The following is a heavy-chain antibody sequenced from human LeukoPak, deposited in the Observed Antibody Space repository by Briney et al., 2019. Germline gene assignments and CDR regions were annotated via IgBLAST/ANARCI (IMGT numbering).Heavy chain of an antibody. CDR1: GYTFTGYY. Sequence: ASVKVSCKASGYTFTGYYMHWVRQAPGQGLEWMGWINTNTGTPTYAQGFTGRFVFSLDSSVSAAYLQISSLQAEDIAVYYCVRQYSGYESLYFDSWGQGTLVTVSS. V-gene: IGHV7-4-1*02. J-gene: IGHJ4*02. CDR3: VRQYSGYESLYFDS. CDR2: INTNTGTP. D-gene: IGHD5-12*01.